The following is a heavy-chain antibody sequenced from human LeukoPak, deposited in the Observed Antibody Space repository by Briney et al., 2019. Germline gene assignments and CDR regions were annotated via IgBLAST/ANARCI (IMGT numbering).Heavy chain of an antibody. CDR1: GFTFSSYW. CDR3: AKDGGFGDLRGYYFDY. CDR2: IKRDGSER. V-gene: IGHV3-7*03. Sequence: GGSLRLSCAAPGFTFSSYWMTWVRQAPGKGLEWVGNIKRDGSERYYVDSVKGRFTISRDNAKNSLYLQMNSLRAEDTALYYCAKDGGFGDLRGYYFDYWGQGTLVTVSP. J-gene: IGHJ4*02. D-gene: IGHD3-10*01.